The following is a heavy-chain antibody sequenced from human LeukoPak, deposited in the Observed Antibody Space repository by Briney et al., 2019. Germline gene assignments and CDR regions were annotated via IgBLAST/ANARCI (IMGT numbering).Heavy chain of an antibody. CDR2: ISSSSSYI. V-gene: IGHV3-21*01. CDR1: GFTFSSYS. CDR3: ARDTHYGSGSYYNMGALGFDY. J-gene: IGHJ4*02. Sequence: PGGSLRLSCAASGFTFSSYSMNWVRQAPGKGVEWVSSISSSSSYIYYADSVEGRFTISRDNAKNSLYLQMNSLRAEDTAVYYCARDTHYGSGSYYNMGALGFDYWGQGTLVTVSS. D-gene: IGHD3-10*01.